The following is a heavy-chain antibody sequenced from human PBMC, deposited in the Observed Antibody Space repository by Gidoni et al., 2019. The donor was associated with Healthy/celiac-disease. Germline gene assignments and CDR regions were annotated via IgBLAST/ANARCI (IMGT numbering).Heavy chain of an antibody. CDR2: IWYDGSNK. J-gene: IGHJ6*02. D-gene: IGHD1-1*01. V-gene: IGHV3-33*01. CDR3: ARGFRGAYKLPGPTYYGMDV. Sequence: QVQLVESGGGVVQPGRSLRLTCAASGFIFSGYGMSWVRQATGKGREGVAVIWYDGSNKYYADAVKGRFTISRDNSNNTLYLQMNSLRAEYTAVYYCARGFRGAYKLPGPTYYGMDVWCQGTTVTVSS. CDR1: GFIFSGYG.